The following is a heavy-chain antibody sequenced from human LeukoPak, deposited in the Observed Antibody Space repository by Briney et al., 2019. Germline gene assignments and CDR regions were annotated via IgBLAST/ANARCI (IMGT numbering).Heavy chain of an antibody. Sequence: ASVKVSCKASGCTFTSYGISWVRQAPGQGLEWMGWISAYNGNTNYAQKFQGRVTMTRNTPISTAYMELSSLRSEDTAVYYCARERLENWFDPWGQGTLVTVSS. CDR3: ARERLENWFDP. V-gene: IGHV1-18*01. J-gene: IGHJ5*02. CDR2: ISAYNGNT. CDR1: GCTFTSYG. D-gene: IGHD3-3*01.